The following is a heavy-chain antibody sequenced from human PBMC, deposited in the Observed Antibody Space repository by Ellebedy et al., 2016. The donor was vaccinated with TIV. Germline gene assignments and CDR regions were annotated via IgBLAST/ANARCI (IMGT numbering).Heavy chain of an antibody. V-gene: IGHV3-74*01. CDR3: ARSGRNLYGMDV. Sequence: GGSLRLSXAASGFTFSSYWMHWVRQAPGKGLVWVSRINSDGSSTSYADSVKGRFTISRDNAKNTLYLQMNSLRAEDTAVYYCARSGRNLYGMDVWGQGTTVTVSS. D-gene: IGHD3-10*01. J-gene: IGHJ6*02. CDR2: INSDGSST. CDR1: GFTFSSYW.